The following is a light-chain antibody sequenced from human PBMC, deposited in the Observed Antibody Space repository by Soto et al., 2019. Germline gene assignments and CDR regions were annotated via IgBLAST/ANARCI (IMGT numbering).Light chain of an antibody. CDR2: EVT. CDR3: NSFAHNDNVL. J-gene: IGLJ2*01. V-gene: IGLV2-8*01. Sequence: QSALTQPPSASGSPGQSVTISCTGTSSDVGAYNFVSWFQQHPGKAPKLMIYEVTKRPSGVPDRFSGSKSGNTASLTVSGLQADDEADYYCNSFAHNDNVLFGGGTKLTVL. CDR1: SSDVGAYNF.